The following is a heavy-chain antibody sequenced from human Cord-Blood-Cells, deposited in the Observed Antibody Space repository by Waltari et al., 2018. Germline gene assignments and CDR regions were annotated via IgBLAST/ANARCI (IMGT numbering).Heavy chain of an antibody. D-gene: IGHD3-9*01. V-gene: IGHV4-34*01. J-gene: IGHJ3*02. CDR3: AREDDIFAFDI. Sequence: QVQLQQWGAGLLKPSETLYLTCAVYGGSFSGYYWCWIRQPPGKGLEWIGEINHSGSTNYNPSLKSRVTISVDTSKNQFSLRLSSVTAADTAVYYCAREDDIFAFDIWGQGTMVTVSS. CDR2: INHSGST. CDR1: GGSFSGYY.